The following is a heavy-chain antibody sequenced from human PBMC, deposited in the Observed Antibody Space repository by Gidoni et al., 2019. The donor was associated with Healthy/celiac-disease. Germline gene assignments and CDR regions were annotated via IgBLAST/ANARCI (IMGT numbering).Heavy chain of an antibody. CDR3: ASTESPGDIVVVTATHPGMDV. Sequence: QVPLVESGGGVVQPGRSLRLSCAASVFTLRSYSMHWVRQAPGKGLEWVAVIAYDGSKKDYANSGKGRLTIARDNSKNTLYLQMNSLRAEDTAVDYCASTESPGDIVVVTATHPGMDVWGQGTTVTVSS. D-gene: IGHD2-21*02. CDR2: IAYDGSKK. J-gene: IGHJ6*02. CDR1: VFTLRSYS. V-gene: IGHV3-30-3*01.